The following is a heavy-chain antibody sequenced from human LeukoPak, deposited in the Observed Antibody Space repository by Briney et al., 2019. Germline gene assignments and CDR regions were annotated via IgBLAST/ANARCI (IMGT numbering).Heavy chain of an antibody. J-gene: IGHJ5*02. V-gene: IGHV4-39*01. CDR3: ARHGYSYTGGWFDP. Sequence: TSETLSLTCTVSGGSISSSSYSWGWIRQPPGKGLEWIGSIYYSGSTYYNPSLKSRVTISVDTSKNQFSLKLSSVTAADTAVYYCARHGYSYTGGWFDPWGQGTLVTVSS. D-gene: IGHD5-18*01. CDR1: GGSISSSSYS. CDR2: IYYSGST.